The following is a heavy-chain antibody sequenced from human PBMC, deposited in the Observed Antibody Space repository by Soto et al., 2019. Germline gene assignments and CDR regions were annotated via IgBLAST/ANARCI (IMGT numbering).Heavy chain of an antibody. V-gene: IGHV3-72*01. CDR1: GFTFSRYG. Sequence: PGGSLRLSCAASGFTFSRYGIHWVRQAPGKGLEWVGRTRNKVNSYTTEYAASVKGRFTISRDDSKNSLYLQMNSLKTEDTAVYYCARVGDGYKLDYWGQGTLVTVSS. CDR3: ARVGDGYKLDY. D-gene: IGHD5-12*01. CDR2: TRNKVNSYTT. J-gene: IGHJ4*02.